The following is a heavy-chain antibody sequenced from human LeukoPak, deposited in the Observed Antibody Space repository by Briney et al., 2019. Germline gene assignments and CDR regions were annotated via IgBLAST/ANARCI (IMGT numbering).Heavy chain of an antibody. J-gene: IGHJ4*02. D-gene: IGHD3-3*01. V-gene: IGHV1-2*06. CDR1: GYTFTDYY. CDR2: INPKSGGT. CDR3: ARSYDHDY. Sequence: ASVKVSCKASGYTFTDYYIRWVRQAPGQGLEWMGRINPKSGGTNYAQKFQGRVTMTRDTSISTAYMELSRLRSDDTAVYYCARSYDHDYWGQGTLVTVSS.